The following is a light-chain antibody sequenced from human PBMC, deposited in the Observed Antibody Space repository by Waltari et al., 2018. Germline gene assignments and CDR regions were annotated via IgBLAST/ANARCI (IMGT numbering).Light chain of an antibody. CDR3: SSYAGSNKLI. CDR1: SSDIGADKY. J-gene: IGLJ2*01. V-gene: IGLV2-8*01. Sequence: QSALTQPPSASGSPGHTVSISCTGTSSDIGADKYVHWYQQIPGRAPALIIYAVDRRPPGVPDRFSGSKSGNTASLTVSGLQTEDEGDYYCSSYAGSNKLIFGGVTKLTVL. CDR2: AVD.